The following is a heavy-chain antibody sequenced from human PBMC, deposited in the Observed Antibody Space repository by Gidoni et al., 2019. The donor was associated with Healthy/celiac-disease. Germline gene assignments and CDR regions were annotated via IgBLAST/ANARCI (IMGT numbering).Heavy chain of an antibody. Sequence: QLQLQEAGPGLVKPSETLSLPCTVSGGSSSRSSYYWGWLRQPPGKGLEWIGSIYYSGSTSYTPSLKSRFTISVDTSKNQFSLKLSSVTAADTAVYYCARYAVTPDENWFDPWGQGTLVTVSS. CDR3: ARYAVTPDENWFDP. CDR2: IYYSGST. D-gene: IGHD4-17*01. J-gene: IGHJ5*02. CDR1: GGSSSRSSYY. V-gene: IGHV4-39*07.